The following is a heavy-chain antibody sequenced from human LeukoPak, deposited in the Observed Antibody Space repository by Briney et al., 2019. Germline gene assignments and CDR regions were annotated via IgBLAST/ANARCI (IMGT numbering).Heavy chain of an antibody. CDR1: GFTFRSYA. V-gene: IGHV3-23*01. D-gene: IGHD3-22*01. CDR2: ISGSGGST. CDR3: ARRYYYDSSGYYCDY. Sequence: GGPLRLSCAASGFTFRSYAMSWVRHAPGKGGEGVSSISGSGGSTYYADSAKGRFAISRDNSKNTLYLQMNSLRAEDTAVYYCARRYYYDSSGYYCDYWGQGTLVTVSS. J-gene: IGHJ4*02.